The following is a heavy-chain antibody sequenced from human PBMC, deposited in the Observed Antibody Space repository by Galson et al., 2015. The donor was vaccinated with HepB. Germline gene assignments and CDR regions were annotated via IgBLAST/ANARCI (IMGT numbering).Heavy chain of an antibody. CDR1: GFTSSTYP. CDR2: ISGRGSTT. D-gene: IGHD4-17*01. V-gene: IGHV3-23*01. J-gene: IGHJ4*02. CDR3: AQDTVEGSTAH. Sequence: SLRLSCAASGFTSSTYPMSGVRQAPGKGLEWVSAISGRGSTTYYADSVKGRFTISRDNSKKTLHLQMNSLRADDTAVYYCAQDTVEGSTAHWGQGTLVTVSS.